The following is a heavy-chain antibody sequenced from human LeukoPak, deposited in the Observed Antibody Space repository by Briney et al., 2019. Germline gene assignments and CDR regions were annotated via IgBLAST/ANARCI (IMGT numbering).Heavy chain of an antibody. CDR1: GASLSSSTHY. J-gene: IGHJ4*02. V-gene: IGHV4-39*01. D-gene: IGHD6-13*01. CDR2: AYNSGIA. CDR3: ARLPPPAGVSDS. Sequence: SETLSLTCTVSGASLSSSTHYWGWIRQSPGNGLEWIGSAYNSGIAYYNPSLRSRVTISVDTSKNQFSLQLSSATAADTAVYYCARLPPPAGVSDSWGQGTLVTVSS.